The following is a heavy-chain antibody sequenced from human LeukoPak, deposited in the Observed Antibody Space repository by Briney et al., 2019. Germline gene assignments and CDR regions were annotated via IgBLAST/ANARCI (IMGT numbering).Heavy chain of an antibody. V-gene: IGHV1-58*02. Sequence: SVKVSCKASGFTFTSSAMQWVRQARGQRLEWIGWIVVGSGNTNYAQKFQERVTITRDMSTSTAYMELSSLRSEDTAVYYCAAGVYDYVWGSYRPIRSDPWGQGTLVTVSS. J-gene: IGHJ5*02. CDR1: GFTFTSSA. CDR2: IVVGSGNT. D-gene: IGHD3-16*02. CDR3: AAGVYDYVWGSYRPIRSDP.